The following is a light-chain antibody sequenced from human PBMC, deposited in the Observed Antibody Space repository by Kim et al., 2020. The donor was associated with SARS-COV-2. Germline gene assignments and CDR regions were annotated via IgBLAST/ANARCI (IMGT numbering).Light chain of an antibody. CDR1: QSVCSSY. V-gene: IGKV3-20*01. CDR2: GAS. CDR3: QQYGSSPRT. Sequence: SPGERDTLSCRASQSVCSSYLAWYQQKPGQAPRLLIYGASSRATGIPDRFTGSGSGTDFTLTISRLEPEDFAVYYCQQYGSSPRTFGQGTKVDIK. J-gene: IGKJ1*01.